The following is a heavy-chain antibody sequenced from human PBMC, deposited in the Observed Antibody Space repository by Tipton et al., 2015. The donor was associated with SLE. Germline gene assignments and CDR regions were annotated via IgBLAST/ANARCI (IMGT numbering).Heavy chain of an antibody. D-gene: IGHD1-7*01. V-gene: IGHV3-30*04. CDR2: VSYVGGTK. CDR3: ARGVLISGTTRYLDF. Sequence: SLRLSCVASGFTFSSYSMNWVRQAPGKGLEWLAIVSYVGGTKFYADSVKGRFTISRDNSKNTLYLQMNSLRAEDTAMYYCARGVLISGTTRYLDFWGQGTLVTVSS. CDR1: GFTFSSYS. J-gene: IGHJ4*02.